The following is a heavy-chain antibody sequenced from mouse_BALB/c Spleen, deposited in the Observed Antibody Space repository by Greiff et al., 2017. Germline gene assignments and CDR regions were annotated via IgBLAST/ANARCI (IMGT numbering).Heavy chain of an antibody. CDR2: INPSTGYT. CDR1: GYTFTSYW. D-gene: IGHD2-1*01. J-gene: IGHJ3*01. Sequence: QVQLQQSGAELAKPGASVKMSCKASGYTFTSYWMHWVKQRPGQGLEWIGYINPSTGYTEYNQKFKDKATLTADKSSSTAYMQLSSLTSEDSVVYYCAKGYYGNRFAYWGQGTLVTVSA. V-gene: IGHV1-7*01. CDR3: AKGYYGNRFAY.